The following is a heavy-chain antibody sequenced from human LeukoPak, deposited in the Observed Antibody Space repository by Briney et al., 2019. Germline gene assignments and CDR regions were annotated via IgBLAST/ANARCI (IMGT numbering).Heavy chain of an antibody. CDR1: GGSISSSSYY. CDR3: VRHIYSGWYDYFDS. Sequence: SETLSLTCTVSGGSISSSSYYWGWIRQPPGKGLEWIGSIYYSGSTYYNPSLKSRVTISVDTSKNQFSLKLSSVTAADTAVYYCVRHIYSGWYDYFDSWGQGTLVTVSS. CDR2: IYYSGST. V-gene: IGHV4-39*01. D-gene: IGHD6-19*01. J-gene: IGHJ4*02.